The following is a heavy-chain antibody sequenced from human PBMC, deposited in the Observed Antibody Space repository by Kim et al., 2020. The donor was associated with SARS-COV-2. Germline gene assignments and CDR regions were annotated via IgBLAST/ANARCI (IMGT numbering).Heavy chain of an antibody. CDR3: ARQNCSSTSYYPRWFDP. CDR2: FYYSGST. Sequence: GGHYWGWIRQRQGKGLEWIGSFYYSGSTYYNPSLKGRVTISVDTSKNQLSLKLSSVTAADTAVYYCARQNCSSTSYYPRWFDPWGQGTLV. J-gene: IGHJ5*02. CDR1: GGHY. V-gene: IGHV4-39*01. D-gene: IGHD2-2*01.